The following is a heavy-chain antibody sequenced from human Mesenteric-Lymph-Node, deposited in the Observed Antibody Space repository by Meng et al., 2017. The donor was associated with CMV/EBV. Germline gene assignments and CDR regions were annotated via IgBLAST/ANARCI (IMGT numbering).Heavy chain of an antibody. CDR1: GFSVSDYH. V-gene: IGHV3-33*06. Sequence: ASGFSVSDYHMQWVRQAPGKGLEWVAVIWYDGSNKYYADSVKGRFTVSRDNSKNTLYLEMNSLRAEDTAVYYCVKDAGKIWFGFDSWGQGTLVTVSS. D-gene: IGHD3-10*01. CDR3: VKDAGKIWFGFDS. CDR2: IWYDGSNK. J-gene: IGHJ4*02.